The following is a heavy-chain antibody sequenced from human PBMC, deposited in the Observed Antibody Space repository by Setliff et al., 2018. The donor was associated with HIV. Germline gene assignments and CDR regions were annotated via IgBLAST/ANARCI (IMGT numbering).Heavy chain of an antibody. CDR2: IVPLLSVA. Sequence: GASVKVSCKASGYIFTTFGFSWVRQAPGQGLEWVGGIVPLLSVANYARKFQVRVTITAGKSTSTVYPDLRNLRSDATAVYYCARGWSDGTTVVPVEYFHHWGQGTLVTVSS. CDR3: ARGWSDGTTVVPVEYFHH. D-gene: IGHD1-1*01. J-gene: IGHJ1*01. V-gene: IGHV1-69*10. CDR1: GYIFTTFG.